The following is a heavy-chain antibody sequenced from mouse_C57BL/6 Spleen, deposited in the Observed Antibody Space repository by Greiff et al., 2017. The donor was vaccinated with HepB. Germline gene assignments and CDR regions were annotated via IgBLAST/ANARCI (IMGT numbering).Heavy chain of an antibody. CDR2: IWSDGST. CDR3: ARQKRYYYGSSYDAMDY. Sequence: VQGVESGPGLVAPSQSLSITCTVSGFSLTSYGVHWVRQPPGKGLEWLVVIWSDGSTTYNSALKSRLSISKDNSKSQVFLKMNSLQTDDTAMYYCARQKRYYYGSSYDAMDYWGQGTSVTVSS. CDR1: GFSLTSYG. J-gene: IGHJ4*01. V-gene: IGHV2-6-1*01. D-gene: IGHD1-1*01.